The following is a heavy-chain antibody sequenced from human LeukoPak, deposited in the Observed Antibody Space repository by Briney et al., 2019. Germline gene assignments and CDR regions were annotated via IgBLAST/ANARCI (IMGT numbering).Heavy chain of an antibody. CDR3: ARDRAAAGLNNWFDP. CDR2: IIPIFGTA. D-gene: IGHD6-13*01. J-gene: IGHJ5*02. CDR1: GGTFSSYA. V-gene: IGHV1-69*06. Sequence: GASVKVSCKASGGTFSSYAISWVRQAPGQGLEWMGGIIPIFGTANYAQKFQGRVTITADKSTSTAYMELSSLRSEDTAVYYCARDRAAAGLNNWFDPWGQGTLVTVSS.